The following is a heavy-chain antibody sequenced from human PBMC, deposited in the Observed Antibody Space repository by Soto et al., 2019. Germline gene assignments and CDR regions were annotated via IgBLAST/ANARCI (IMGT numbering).Heavy chain of an antibody. J-gene: IGHJ6*03. CDR2: INWNSGSR. CDR1: GFIFDDYA. V-gene: IGHV3-9*01. Sequence: EVQLVESGGGLVQPGRSLRLSCAASGFIFDDYAMHWVRQAPGKGLEWVSGINWNSGSRGYADSVTCRFTISRDNAKNPLYLQMSSLSAEDTALYYCAKAGAGYESGDYDYYYYMDVWGKGTTVTVSS. D-gene: IGHD2-15*01. CDR3: AKAGAGYESGDYDYYYYMDV.